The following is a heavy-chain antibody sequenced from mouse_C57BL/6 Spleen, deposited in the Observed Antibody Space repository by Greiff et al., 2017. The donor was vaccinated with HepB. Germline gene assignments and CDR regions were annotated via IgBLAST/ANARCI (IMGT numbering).Heavy chain of an antibody. Sequence: VQLQQPGAELVKPGASVKMSCKASGYTFTSYWITWVKQRPGQGLEWIGDIYPGSGSTNYNEKFKSKATLTVDTSSSTAYMQLSSLTSEDSAVYYCARDPSTMITTTGYYFDYWGQGTTLTVSS. CDR2: IYPGSGST. CDR1: GYTFTSYW. V-gene: IGHV1-55*01. CDR3: ARDPSTMITTTGYYFDY. J-gene: IGHJ2*01. D-gene: IGHD2-4*01.